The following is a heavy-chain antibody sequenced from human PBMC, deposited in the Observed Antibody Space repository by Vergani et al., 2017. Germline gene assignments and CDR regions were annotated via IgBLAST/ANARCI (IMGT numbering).Heavy chain of an antibody. CDR2: IDTAGDT. CDR1: GFTFSSYA. CDR3: AREGDIVVVPAATQNWYFDL. J-gene: IGHJ2*01. V-gene: IGHV3-13*01. D-gene: IGHD2-2*01. Sequence: EVQLVESGGGLVQPGGSLRLSCAASGFTFSSYAMSWVRQAPGKGLEWVSAIDTAGDTYYPGSVKGRFTISRENAKNSLYLQMNSLRAEDTALYHCAREGDIVVVPAATQNWYFDLWGRGTLVTVSS.